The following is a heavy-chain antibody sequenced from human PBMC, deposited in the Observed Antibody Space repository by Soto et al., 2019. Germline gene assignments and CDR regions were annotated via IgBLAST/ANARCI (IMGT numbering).Heavy chain of an antibody. Sequence: ASVKVSCKASGYTFTSYYMHWVRQAPGQGLEWMGIINPSGGSTSYAQKFQGRVTMTRDTSTSTVYMELSSLRSEDTAVYYCASWGGDCSSTSCYHFDYWGQGTLVTVSS. V-gene: IGHV1-46*03. CDR3: ASWGGDCSSTSCYHFDY. CDR1: GYTFTSYY. CDR2: INPSGGST. D-gene: IGHD2-2*01. J-gene: IGHJ4*02.